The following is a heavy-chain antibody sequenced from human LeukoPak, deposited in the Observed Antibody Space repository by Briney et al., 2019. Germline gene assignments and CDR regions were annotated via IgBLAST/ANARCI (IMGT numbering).Heavy chain of an antibody. CDR1: GHTFTSYY. CDR3: ARVGYSRAFDY. J-gene: IGHJ4*02. V-gene: IGHV1-46*01. D-gene: IGHD6-13*01. Sequence: GASVKVSCKASGHTFTSYYMHWVRQAPGQGLEWMGIINPSGGSTSYAQKFQGRVTMTRDMSTSTVYMELSSLRSEDTAVYYCARVGYSRAFDYWGQGTLVTVSS. CDR2: INPSGGST.